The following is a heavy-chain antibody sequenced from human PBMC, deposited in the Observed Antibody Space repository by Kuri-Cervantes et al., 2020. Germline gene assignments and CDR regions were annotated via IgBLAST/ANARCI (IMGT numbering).Heavy chain of an antibody. CDR3: ASSYDSSGYIFGY. CDR2: INPSGGST. D-gene: IGHD3-22*01. Sequence: ASVKVSCKASGYTFTSYYMHWVRQAPGQGLEWMGIINPSGGSTTYAQKFQGRVTMTRDTSTNTVYMELSSLRSDDTAVYYCASSYDSSGYIFGYWGQGTLVTVSS. CDR1: GYTFTSYY. V-gene: IGHV1-46*01. J-gene: IGHJ4*02.